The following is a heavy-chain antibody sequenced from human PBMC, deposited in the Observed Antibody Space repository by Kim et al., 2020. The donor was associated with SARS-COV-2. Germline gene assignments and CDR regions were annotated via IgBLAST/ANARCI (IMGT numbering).Heavy chain of an antibody. J-gene: IGHJ2*01. D-gene: IGHD2-15*01. CDR1: GGSISNNDFY. V-gene: IGHV4-39*01. Sequence: SETLSLTCSVSGGSISNNDFYWGWVRQPPEKGLEWIGTIYSSGTTFYSPSLRSRVAMSVDTSKKQVSLKLNSVTAADTAVYYCARHEGYCSGGNCFNPRYIDRWGRGTLVTVSS. CDR2: IYSSGTT. CDR3: ARHEGYCSGGNCFNPRYIDR.